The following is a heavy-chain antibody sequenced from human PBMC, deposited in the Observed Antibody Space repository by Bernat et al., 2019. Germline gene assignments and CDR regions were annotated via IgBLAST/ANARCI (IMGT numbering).Heavy chain of an antibody. CDR3: ARGGLLWFGEDRPDGVPYFQH. CDR2: IYYSGST. V-gene: IGHV4-39*01. J-gene: IGHJ1*01. Sequence: VQLVESGGGLVQPGGSLRLSCAASGFTFSSYWMSWVRQPPGKGLEWIGSIYYSGSTYYNPSLKSRVTISVDTSKNQFSLKLSSVTAADTAVYYCARGGLLWFGEDRPDGVPYFQHWGQGTLVTVSS. CDR1: GFTFSSYW. D-gene: IGHD3-10*01.